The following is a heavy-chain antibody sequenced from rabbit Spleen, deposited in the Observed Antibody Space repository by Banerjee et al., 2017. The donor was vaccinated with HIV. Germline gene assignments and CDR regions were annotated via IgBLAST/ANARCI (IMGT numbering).Heavy chain of an antibody. CDR1: GFSFSDRDV. CDR2: INTATGKD. V-gene: IGHV1S45*01. CDR3: ARDLVGVIGWNFNV. Sequence: QEQLEESGRGLVKPEGSLTVTCTASGFSFSDRDVMCWVRQAPGKGLEWIGCINTATGKDVYASWAKGRFTISKTSSTTVTLQMTSLTASDTATYFCARDLVGVIGWNFNVWGQGTLVTVS. J-gene: IGHJ4*01. D-gene: IGHD1-1*01.